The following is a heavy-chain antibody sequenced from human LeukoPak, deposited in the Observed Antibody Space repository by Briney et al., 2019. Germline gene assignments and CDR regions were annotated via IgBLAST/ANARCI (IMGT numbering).Heavy chain of an antibody. V-gene: IGHV1-69*04. CDR2: IIPIFGIA. CDR1: GGTFSSYA. CDR3: ARVADSGYYEKPHNYYYGMDV. J-gene: IGHJ6*02. Sequence: ASVKVSCKASGGTFSSYAISWVRQAPGQGLEWMGRIIPIFGIANYAQKFQGRVTITADKSTSTAYMELSSLRSEDTAVYYCARVADSGYYEKPHNYYYGMDVWGQGTTVTVSS. D-gene: IGHD3-22*01.